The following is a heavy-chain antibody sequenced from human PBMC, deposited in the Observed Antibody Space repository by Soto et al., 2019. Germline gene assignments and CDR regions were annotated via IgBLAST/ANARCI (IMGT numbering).Heavy chain of an antibody. V-gene: IGHV4-34*01. CDR2: INHSGRT. CDR1: GGSFSGYY. Sequence: PSETLSLTCAVYGGSFSGYYWSWIRQPPGKGLEWIGEINHSGRTNYNPSLKSRVTISVDTSKNHFSLKLRSVPAQDTAVYYCSRGRRAAAGMSGYYYYGRDVWGQGTTV. J-gene: IGHJ6*02. CDR3: SRGRRAAAGMSGYYYYGRDV. D-gene: IGHD6-13*01.